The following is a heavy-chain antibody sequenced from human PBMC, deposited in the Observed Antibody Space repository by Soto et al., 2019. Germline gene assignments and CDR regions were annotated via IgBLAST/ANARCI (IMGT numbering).Heavy chain of an antibody. Sequence: EVQLLESGGGLVQPGGSLRLSCAASGFTFNNHAMTWVRQAPGKGLEWVSAISGGGDTTSYADSVKGRFTVSRDGSKNTLYLQMSSLRAEDTALYYCAKGRGGSGSLTPRVDFWGQGTLVTASS. V-gene: IGHV3-23*01. J-gene: IGHJ4*02. CDR2: ISGGGDTT. D-gene: IGHD3-10*01. CDR3: AKGRGGSGSLTPRVDF. CDR1: GFTFNNHA.